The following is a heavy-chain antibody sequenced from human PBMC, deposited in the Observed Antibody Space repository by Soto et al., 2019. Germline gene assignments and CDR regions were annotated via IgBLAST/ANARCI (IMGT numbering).Heavy chain of an antibody. CDR3: ARIRSYCSGGSCYFTLASHYYYYMDV. CDR1: GYTFTIYG. V-gene: IGHV1-18*01. J-gene: IGHJ6*03. D-gene: IGHD2-15*01. CDR2: ISAYNCNT. Sequence: ASVKVSCKASGYTFTIYGISWVRQAPGQGLEWMGWISAYNCNTNYAQKLQGRVTMTTDTSTSTAYMEMRSRRSDDTAVYYCARIRSYCSGGSCYFTLASHYYYYMDVWGKGTTVTVSS.